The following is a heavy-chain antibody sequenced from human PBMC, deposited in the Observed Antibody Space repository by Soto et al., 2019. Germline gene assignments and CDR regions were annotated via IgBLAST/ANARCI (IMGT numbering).Heavy chain of an antibody. Sequence: SQTLSLTCAISGDSVSSNSAAWNWIRQSPSRGLEWLGRTYYRSKWYNDYAVSVKSRITINPDTSKNQFSLQLNSVTPEDTAVYYCARDPVDTAMVQYYYYGMDVWGQGTTVTSP. CDR2: TYYRSKWYN. D-gene: IGHD5-18*01. CDR1: GDSVSSNSAA. V-gene: IGHV6-1*01. CDR3: ARDPVDTAMVQYYYYGMDV. J-gene: IGHJ6*02.